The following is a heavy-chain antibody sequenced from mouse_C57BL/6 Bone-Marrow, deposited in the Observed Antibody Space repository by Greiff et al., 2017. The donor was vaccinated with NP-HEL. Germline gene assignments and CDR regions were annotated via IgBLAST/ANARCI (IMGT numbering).Heavy chain of an antibody. CDR1: GFSFNTYA. CDR3: VRHRYGSGAMDY. V-gene: IGHV10-1*01. Sequence: EVKLQESGGGLVQPKGSLKLSCAASGFSFNTYAMNWVRQAPGKGLEWVARIRSKSNNYATYYADSVKDRFTISRDDSESMLYLQMNNLKTEDTAMYYCVRHRYGSGAMDYWGQGTSVTVSS. D-gene: IGHD1-1*01. J-gene: IGHJ4*01. CDR2: IRSKSNNYAT.